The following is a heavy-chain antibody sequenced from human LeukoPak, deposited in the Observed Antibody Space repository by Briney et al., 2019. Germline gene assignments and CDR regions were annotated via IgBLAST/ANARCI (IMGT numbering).Heavy chain of an antibody. CDR2: ISYDGSNK. CDR3: ARGSTTMLD. Sequence: GGSLRLSCAASGFTFSSYAMHWVRQAPGKGLEWVAVISYDGSNKYYADSVKGRFTISRDNSKNTLYLQMNSLRAEDTAVYYCARGSTTMLDWGQGTLVTVSS. CDR1: GFTFSSYA. D-gene: IGHD3-22*01. V-gene: IGHV3-30-3*01. J-gene: IGHJ4*02.